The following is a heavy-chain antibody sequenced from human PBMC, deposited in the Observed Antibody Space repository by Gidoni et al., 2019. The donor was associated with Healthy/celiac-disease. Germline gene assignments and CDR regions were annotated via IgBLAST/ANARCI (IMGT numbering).Heavy chain of an antibody. J-gene: IGHJ4*02. CDR3: AGRWLAPYFAY. CDR1: GYSFTSYW. D-gene: IGHD6-19*01. CDR2: IYPGDSDT. V-gene: IGHV5-51*03. Sequence: GESLKISCKGSGYSFTSYWIGWVRQMPGKGLEWMGTIYPGDSDTRYSPSFQGQVTISADKSISTAYLQWSSLKASDTALYYCAGRWLAPYFAYWGQGPLVTVSS.